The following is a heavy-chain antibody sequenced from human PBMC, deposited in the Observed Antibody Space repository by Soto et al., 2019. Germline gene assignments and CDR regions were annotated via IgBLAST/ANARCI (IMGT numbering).Heavy chain of an antibody. J-gene: IGHJ4*02. CDR2: IKEDGSAK. CDR3: AREDFYRFDY. Sequence: EVRLVESGGGLVQPGGSLRVSCAASGFSFTSYWMSWVRQAPGKGLEWVANIKEDGSAKYYLDSVKGRFTISRDNAKNSLYLQMSSLRAEDTAVYYCAREDFYRFDYWGQGNLVTVSS. V-gene: IGHV3-7*01. CDR1: GFSFTSYW.